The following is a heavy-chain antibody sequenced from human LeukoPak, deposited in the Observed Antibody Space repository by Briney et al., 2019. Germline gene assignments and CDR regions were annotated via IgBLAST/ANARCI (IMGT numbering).Heavy chain of an antibody. CDR2: ISSSSSYI. J-gene: IGHJ5*02. CDR1: GFTFSSYS. Sequence: GGSLRLSCAASGFTFSSYSMNWVRQAPGKGLEWVSSISSSSSYIYYADSVKSRFTISRDNAKNSLYLQMNSLRAEDTAVYYCARDEAAAGRGRWFDPWGQGTLVTVSS. V-gene: IGHV3-21*01. D-gene: IGHD6-13*01. CDR3: ARDEAAAGRGRWFDP.